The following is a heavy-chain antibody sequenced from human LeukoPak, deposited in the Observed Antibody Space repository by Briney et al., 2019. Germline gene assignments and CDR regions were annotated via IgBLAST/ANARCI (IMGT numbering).Heavy chain of an antibody. CDR1: GFTFSSYA. CDR2: ISYDGSNK. V-gene: IGHV3-30-3*01. D-gene: IGHD6-6*01. Sequence: GGSLRLSCAASGFTFSSYAMHWVRQAPGKGLEWVAVISYDGSNKYYADSVEGRFTISRDNSKNTLYLQMNSLRAEDMAVYYCARARAARLRGSHFDYWGQGTLVTVSS. CDR3: ARARAARLRGSHFDY. J-gene: IGHJ4*02.